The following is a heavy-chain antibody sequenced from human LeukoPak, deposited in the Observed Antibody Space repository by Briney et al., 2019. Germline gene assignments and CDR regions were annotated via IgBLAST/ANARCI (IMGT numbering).Heavy chain of an antibody. J-gene: IGHJ4*02. Sequence: PGGSLRLSCAASGFALNNYAMSWVRQAPGRGLEWVSSIGGSGGSTYYADSVRGRFTMSRDNSKNTLYLQMNSLRAEDTAVYYCARGTSDFYDFWSGLDYWGQGTLVTVSS. D-gene: IGHD3-3*01. V-gene: IGHV3-23*01. CDR1: GFALNNYA. CDR3: ARGTSDFYDFWSGLDY. CDR2: IGGSGGST.